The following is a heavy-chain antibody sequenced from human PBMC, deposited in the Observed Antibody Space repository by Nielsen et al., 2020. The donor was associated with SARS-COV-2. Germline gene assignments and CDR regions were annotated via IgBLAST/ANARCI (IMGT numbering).Heavy chain of an antibody. V-gene: IGHV3-23*01. J-gene: IGHJ4*02. D-gene: IGHD3-10*01. CDR1: GFTFSRHA. CDR3: ATQADGYKSPYDY. CDR2: NGACGENI. Sequence: GGSLRLSCAASGFTFSRHAMIWVRQAPGKVLEWASINGACGENIYYAVSVKGRFTISRDNSNNTLYLQINSLRAEDTALYYCATQADGYKSPYDYWVQGTLVTVSS.